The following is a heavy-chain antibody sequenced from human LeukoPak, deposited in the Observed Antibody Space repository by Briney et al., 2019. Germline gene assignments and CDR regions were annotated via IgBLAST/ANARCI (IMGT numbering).Heavy chain of an antibody. CDR3: ARDYSYFDY. J-gene: IGHJ4*02. D-gene: IGHD4-11*01. V-gene: IGHV4-38-2*01. CDR2: IYHSGST. CDR1: GYSISGGYY. Sequence: SETLSLTCAVSGYSISGGYYWGWIRQPPGKGLEWIGSIYHSGSTYYNPSLKSRVTISVDTSKNQFSLKLSSVTAADTAVYYCARDYSYFDYWGQGTLVTVSS.